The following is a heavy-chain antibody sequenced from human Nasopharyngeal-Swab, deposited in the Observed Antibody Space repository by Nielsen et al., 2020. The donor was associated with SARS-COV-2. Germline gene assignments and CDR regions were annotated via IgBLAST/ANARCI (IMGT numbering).Heavy chain of an antibody. J-gene: IGHJ4*02. Sequence: GGSLRLSCKASGFSVTGHGMHWVRQAPGKGLEWVAVIWYDGTNKFYADSVKGRFTISRDNSKNTLYLQMNSLRAEDTAMYYCHLSSGYDGYINYWGQGTLVTVSS. CDR3: HLSSGYDGYINY. D-gene: IGHD3-22*01. V-gene: IGHV3-33*01. CDR2: IWYDGTNK. CDR1: GFSVTGHG.